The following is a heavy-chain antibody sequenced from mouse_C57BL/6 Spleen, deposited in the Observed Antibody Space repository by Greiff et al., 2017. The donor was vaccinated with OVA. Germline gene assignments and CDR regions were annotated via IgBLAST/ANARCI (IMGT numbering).Heavy chain of an antibody. D-gene: IGHD1-1*02. V-gene: IGHV5-17*01. Sequence: DVHLVESGGGLVKPGGSLKLSCAASGFTFSDYGMHWVRQAPEKGLEWVAYISSGSSTIYYADTVKGRFTISRDNAKNTLFLQMTSLRSEDTAMYYCARNGGNYEEWFAYWGQGTLVTVSA. CDR1: GFTFSDYG. J-gene: IGHJ3*01. CDR3: ARNGGNYEEWFAY. CDR2: ISSGSSTI.